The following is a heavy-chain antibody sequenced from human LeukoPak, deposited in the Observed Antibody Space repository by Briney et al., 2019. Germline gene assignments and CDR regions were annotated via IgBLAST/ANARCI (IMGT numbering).Heavy chain of an antibody. CDR1: GGSFSGYY. Sequence: SETLSLTCAVYGGSFSGYYWSWIRQPPGKGLEWIGEINHSGSTNYNPSLKSRVTISVDTSKNQLSLKLSSVTAADTAVYYCARGRGSSWYAGWYFDLWGRGTLVTVSS. CDR2: INHSGST. D-gene: IGHD6-13*01. V-gene: IGHV4-34*01. CDR3: ARGRGSSWYAGWYFDL. J-gene: IGHJ2*01.